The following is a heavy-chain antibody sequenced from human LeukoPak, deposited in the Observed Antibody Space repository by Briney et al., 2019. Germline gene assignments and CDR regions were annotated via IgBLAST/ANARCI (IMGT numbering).Heavy chain of an antibody. D-gene: IGHD3-16*01. V-gene: IGHV3-21*01. CDR1: GFTFSSYW. J-gene: IGHJ1*01. Sequence: GGSLRLSCAASGFTFSSYWMNWVRQAPGKGLEWVSAISGRSSHVYYGESVKGRFTISRDNAKNSLYLQLDSLGVEDTAVYYCGRAFPPLRTSSAGDLWGQGTLVTVSS. CDR3: GRAFPPLRTSSAGDL. CDR2: ISGRSSHV.